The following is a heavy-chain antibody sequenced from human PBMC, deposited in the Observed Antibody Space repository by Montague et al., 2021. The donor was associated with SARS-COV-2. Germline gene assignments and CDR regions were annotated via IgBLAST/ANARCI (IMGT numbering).Heavy chain of an antibody. D-gene: IGHD3-9*01. CDR2: IYYSGGT. V-gene: IGHV4-39*01. CDR1: GGSISSSSYF. J-gene: IGHJ3*02. Sequence: SETLSLTCSVSGGSISSSSYFWGWIRQPPGKGLEWIGSIYYSGGTYSNSSLKSRVTISVDTSKNSLYLQMNSLRAEDTAVYYCARRRLRFFDRSGAFDIWGQGTMVTVSS. CDR3: ARRRLRFFDRSGAFDI.